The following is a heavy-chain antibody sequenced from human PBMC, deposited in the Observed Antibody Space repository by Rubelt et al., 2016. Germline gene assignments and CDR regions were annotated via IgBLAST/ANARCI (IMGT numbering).Heavy chain of an antibody. CDR1: VFPFSSYA. Sequence: VQLVESGGGLVKPGGSLRLSCAASVFPFSSYAMHWVRPAPGQGLEWVAFISYVGSNKYYADSVKGRFTISRDNSKNTLYLQMNSLRAEDTAVYYCAREITPADLDWGQGTLVTVSS. D-gene: IGHD2-2*01. J-gene: IGHJ4*02. V-gene: IGHV3-30*04. CDR2: ISYVGSNK. CDR3: AREITPADLD.